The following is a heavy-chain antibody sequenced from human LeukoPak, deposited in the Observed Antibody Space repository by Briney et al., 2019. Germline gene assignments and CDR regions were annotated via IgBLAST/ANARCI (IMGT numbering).Heavy chain of an antibody. CDR1: GGTFSSYA. V-gene: IGHV1-69*13. D-gene: IGHD2-2*01. CDR3: ARAPLVPAARDYYYCGMDV. Sequence: ASVKVSCKASGGTFSSYAISWVRQAPGQGLEWMGGIIPIFGTANYAQKFQGRVTITADESTSKAYIELSSLRSEDTAVYYCARAPLVPAARDYYYCGMDVWGKGTTVTVSS. J-gene: IGHJ6*04. CDR2: IIPIFGTA.